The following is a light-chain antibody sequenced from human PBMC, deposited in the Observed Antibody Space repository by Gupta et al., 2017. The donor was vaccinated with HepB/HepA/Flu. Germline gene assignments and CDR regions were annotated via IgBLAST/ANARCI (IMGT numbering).Light chain of an antibody. CDR2: GKN. V-gene: IGLV3-19*01. Sequence: SSELTQDPAVSVALGQTVRITCQGDSLRSYYASWYQQKPGQAPVLVIYGKNNRPSGIPDRFSGSSSGNTASLTITGAQAEDEADYYCNSRDSSDNLVVFGGGTKLTVL. J-gene: IGLJ2*01. CDR1: SLRSYY. CDR3: NSRDSSDNLVV.